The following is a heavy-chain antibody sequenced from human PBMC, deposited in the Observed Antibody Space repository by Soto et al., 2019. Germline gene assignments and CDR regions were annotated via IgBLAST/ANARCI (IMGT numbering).Heavy chain of an antibody. CDR3: AREGLSDILPRYNPYGRDV. CDR2: IYYSGST. Sequence: PLETLSLTCTVSGGSISSGDYYWSWIRQPPGKGLEWIGYIYYSGSTYYNPSLKSRVTISVETSKNKFSLKLRSVTAADTDVYYCAREGLSDILPRYNPYGRDVWGQGTTVTVS. V-gene: IGHV4-30-4*01. CDR1: GGSISSGDYY. J-gene: IGHJ6*02. D-gene: IGHD3-9*01.